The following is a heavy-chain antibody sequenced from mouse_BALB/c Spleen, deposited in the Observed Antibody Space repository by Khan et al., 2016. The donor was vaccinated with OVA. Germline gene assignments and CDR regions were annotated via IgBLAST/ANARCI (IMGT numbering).Heavy chain of an antibody. D-gene: IGHD1-1*01. CDR3: GRRGLRWDSDY. Sequence: QVQLKQSGAELTKPGASVKMSCKASGYTFINYWILWVKQRPGQGLEWIGYINPSTAYTEYNQNFKDKATLTADKSSRTAYMQLSSLTSEDSAVYYCGRRGLRWDSDYWGQGTTLTVSS. CDR1: GYTFINYW. V-gene: IGHV1-7*01. J-gene: IGHJ2*01. CDR2: INPSTAYT.